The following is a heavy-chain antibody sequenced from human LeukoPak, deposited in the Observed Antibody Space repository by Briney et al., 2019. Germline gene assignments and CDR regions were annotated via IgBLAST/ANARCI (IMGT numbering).Heavy chain of an antibody. CDR2: ISYDGSNK. V-gene: IGHV3-30-3*01. J-gene: IGHJ3*02. CDR3: AREIFNGFDI. Sequence: GGSLRLSCAGSGFTFRSYAMHWVRQTPGKGLEWVAVISYDGSNKDYADSMKGRLTISRDNSKNTLYLQMNSLGAEDTAVYYCAREIFNGFDIWGQGTMVTVSS. CDR1: GFTFRSYA.